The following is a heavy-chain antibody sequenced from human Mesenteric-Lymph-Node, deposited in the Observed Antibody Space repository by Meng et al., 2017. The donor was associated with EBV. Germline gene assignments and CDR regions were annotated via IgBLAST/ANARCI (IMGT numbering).Heavy chain of an antibody. Sequence: QMQLVQSGSELKKPGASVKVSCKASGYTFTDYAVNWVRQAPGQGLESMGWINTNTGNPPYAQGFTGRFVFSLDTSVSTAYLQISSLKSEDTAVYYCARAAGDDYGDYFDYWGQGTLVTVSS. V-gene: IGHV7-4-1*02. CDR1: GYTFTDYA. D-gene: IGHD4-17*01. CDR2: INTNTGNP. J-gene: IGHJ4*02. CDR3: ARAAGDDYGDYFDY.